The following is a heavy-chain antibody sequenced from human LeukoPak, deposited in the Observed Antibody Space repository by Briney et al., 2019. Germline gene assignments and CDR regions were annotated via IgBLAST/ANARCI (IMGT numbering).Heavy chain of an antibody. J-gene: IGHJ4*02. CDR2: IYSGGRT. CDR3: ARAGPSSSWHQFDY. D-gene: IGHD6-13*01. CDR1: GFTFSSYE. Sequence: GGSLRLSCAASGFTFSSYEMNWVRQAPGKGLEWVSVIYSGGRTYYADSVKGRLTISRDNSKNTLYLQMNRLRAEDTAVYYCARAGPSSSWHQFDYWGQGTLVTVSS. V-gene: IGHV3-66*01.